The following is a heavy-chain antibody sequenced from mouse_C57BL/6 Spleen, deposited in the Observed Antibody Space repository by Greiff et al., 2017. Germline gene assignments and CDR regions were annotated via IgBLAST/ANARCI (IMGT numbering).Heavy chain of an antibody. J-gene: IGHJ2*01. D-gene: IGHD3-3*01. CDR3: AGGGGWDY. Sequence: VKLMESGAELVRPGASVTLSCKASGYTFTDYEMHWVKQTPVHGLEWIGAIDPETGGTAYNQKFKGKATLTVDTSSSPAYMQLSSLTSEDSAVYDCAGGGGWDYWGQGTTLTVSS. V-gene: IGHV1-15*01. CDR2: IDPETGGT. CDR1: GYTFTDYE.